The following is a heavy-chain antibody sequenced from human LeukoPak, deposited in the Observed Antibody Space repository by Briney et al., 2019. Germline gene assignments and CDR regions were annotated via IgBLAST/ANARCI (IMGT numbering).Heavy chain of an antibody. CDR3: ARDKVTY. CDR1: GFTFSNYW. Sequence: GGXXRLSCAASGFTFSNYWMSWVRQAPGKGLEGVAHINKDGSETYYVDSVKGRFTISRDNAKNSLYLQMNSLRVEDTAVYYCARDKVTYWGQGTLVTVSS. V-gene: IGHV3-7*01. CDR2: INKDGSET. J-gene: IGHJ4*02.